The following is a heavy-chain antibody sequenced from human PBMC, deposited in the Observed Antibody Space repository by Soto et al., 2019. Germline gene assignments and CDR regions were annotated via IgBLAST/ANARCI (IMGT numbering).Heavy chain of an antibody. Sequence: GGSLRLSCAASGITFSKAWMNWVRKAPGKGLEYIGRIRSKTDGGTTEYAAPVEGRFTVSRDDSKNTLYLQMSGLKPEDTAVYYCTTTRPGTNVFDNWGQGTLVTVSS. J-gene: IGHJ3*02. CDR2: IRSKTDGGTT. CDR3: TTTRPGTNVFDN. V-gene: IGHV3-15*01. CDR1: GITFSKAW. D-gene: IGHD6-13*01.